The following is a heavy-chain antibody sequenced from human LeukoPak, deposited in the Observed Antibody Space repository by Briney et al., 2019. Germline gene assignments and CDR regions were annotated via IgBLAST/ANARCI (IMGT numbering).Heavy chain of an antibody. CDR2: IFSGGST. CDR1: GFTVSSNY. CDR3: ARVGEGAAKA. Sequence: GGSLRLSCAASGFTVSSNYMSWVRQAPGKGLEWVSFIFSGGSTYYADSVKGRFTISSDNSKNTLYLQMNSLRVEDTAVYYCARVGEGAAKAWGQGTLVTVSS. V-gene: IGHV3-53*01. J-gene: IGHJ5*02. D-gene: IGHD1-26*01.